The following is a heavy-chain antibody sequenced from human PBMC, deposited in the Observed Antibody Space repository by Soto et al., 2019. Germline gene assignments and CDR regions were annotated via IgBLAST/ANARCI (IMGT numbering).Heavy chain of an antibody. V-gene: IGHV1-2*04. CDR3: AIDLCARTVTTRQGMDV. CDR2: INPNSGGT. CDR1: GYTFTGYY. D-gene: IGHD4-4*01. Sequence: ASVKVSCKASGYTFTGYYMHWVRQAPGQGLEWMGWINPNSGGTNYAQKFQGWVTMTRDTSISTAYMELSRLRSDDTAVYYCAIDLCARTVTTRQGMDVWGQGTTVTVS. J-gene: IGHJ6*02.